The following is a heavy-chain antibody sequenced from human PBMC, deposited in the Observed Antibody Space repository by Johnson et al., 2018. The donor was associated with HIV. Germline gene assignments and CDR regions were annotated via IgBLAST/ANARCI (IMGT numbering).Heavy chain of an antibody. J-gene: IGHJ3*02. CDR1: GFTFSSYA. Sequence: QVQLVESGGGVVQPGRSLRLSCAASGFTFSSYAMHWVRQAPGKGLEWVAVISYDGSNKYYADSVKGRFTISRDNSKNTLYLQMNSLRVEDTAVYYCVRDKSTMIVVVPNDAFDIWGQGTMVTVSS. D-gene: IGHD3-22*01. CDR3: VRDKSTMIVVVPNDAFDI. V-gene: IGHV3-30-3*01. CDR2: ISYDGSNK.